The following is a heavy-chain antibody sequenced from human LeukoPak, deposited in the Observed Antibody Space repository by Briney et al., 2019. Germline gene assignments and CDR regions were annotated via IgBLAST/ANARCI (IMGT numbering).Heavy chain of an antibody. CDR2: ISWNSGSI. CDR1: GFTFDDYA. V-gene: IGHV3-9*01. D-gene: IGHD4-11*01. Sequence: GRSLRLSCAASGFTFDDYAMHWVRQAPGKGLEWVSGISWNSGSISYADSVKGRFTISRDNAKNSLYLQMNSLRAEDTALYYCAKARLQAQIDYWGQGTLVTVSS. J-gene: IGHJ4*02. CDR3: AKARLQAQIDY.